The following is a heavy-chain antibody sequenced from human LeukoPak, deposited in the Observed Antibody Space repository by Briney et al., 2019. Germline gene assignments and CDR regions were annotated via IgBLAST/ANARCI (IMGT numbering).Heavy chain of an antibody. V-gene: IGHV1-2*02. Sequence: ASVKVSCKASGYTFTGYYMHWVRQAPGQGLEWMGWINPNSGGTNYAQKFQGRVTMTRDTSISTAYMELSRLRSDDTAVYYCARDPGGATGLDYWGQGTLVAVSS. J-gene: IGHJ4*02. D-gene: IGHD1-26*01. CDR1: GYTFTGYY. CDR2: INPNSGGT. CDR3: ARDPGGATGLDY.